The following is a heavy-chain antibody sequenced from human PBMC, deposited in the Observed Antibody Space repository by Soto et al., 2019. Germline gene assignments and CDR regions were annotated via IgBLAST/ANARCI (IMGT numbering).Heavy chain of an antibody. CDR1: GDSVTSGNYY. V-gene: IGHV4-61*01. CDR3: ARIPVDTSVIYWFDP. J-gene: IGHJ5*01. CDR2: IYYSGNT. Sequence: SETRSLTCTVSGDSVTSGNYYWSWIRQPPGKGLEWIGYIYYSGNTNYSPSLKSRVTMSLDRSNNQFSLNLSSVTAADTAVYYCARIPVDTSVIYWFDPWGQGILVTVSS. D-gene: IGHD5-18*01.